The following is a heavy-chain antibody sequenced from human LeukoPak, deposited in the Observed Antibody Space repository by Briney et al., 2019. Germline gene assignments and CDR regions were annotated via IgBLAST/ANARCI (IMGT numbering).Heavy chain of an antibody. CDR1: GGSISSYY. CDR2: IYYSGST. D-gene: IGHD3-22*01. CDR3: ARVVISGYNWFDP. Sequence: SETLSLTCTVSGGSISSYYWSWIRQPPGKGLERIGYIYYSGSTNYNPSLKSRVTISVDTSKNQFSLKLSSVTAADTAVYYCARVVISGYNWFDPWGQGTLVTVSS. J-gene: IGHJ5*02. V-gene: IGHV4-59*12.